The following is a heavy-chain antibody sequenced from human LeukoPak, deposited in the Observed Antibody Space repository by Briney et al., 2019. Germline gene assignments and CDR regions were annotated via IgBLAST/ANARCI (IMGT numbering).Heavy chain of an antibody. CDR1: GFTVSSNY. CDR3: ARIPLVWVGELFSYNWFDP. J-gene: IGHJ5*02. D-gene: IGHD3-10*01. Sequence: GGSLRLSCAASGFTVSSNYMSWVRQAPGKGLEWVSVIYSGGSTYYADSVKGRFTISRDNSKNTLYLQMNSLRAEDTAVYYCARIPLVWVGELFSYNWFDPWGQGTLVTVSS. CDR2: IYSGGST. V-gene: IGHV3-66*01.